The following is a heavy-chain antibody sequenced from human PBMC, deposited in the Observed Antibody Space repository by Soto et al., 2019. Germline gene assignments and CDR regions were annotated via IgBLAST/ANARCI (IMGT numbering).Heavy chain of an antibody. CDR3: ARDRWLSHYFDY. V-gene: IGHV4-31*03. J-gene: IGHJ4*02. CDR2: IYYSGST. D-gene: IGHD3-22*01. Sequence: PSETLSLTCTVSGGSISSGGYYWMWIRQHPGKGLEWIGYIYYSGSTYYNPSLKSRVTISVDTSKNQFSLKLSSVTAADTAVYYCARDRWLSHYFDYWGQGTLVTVSS. CDR1: GGSISSGGYY.